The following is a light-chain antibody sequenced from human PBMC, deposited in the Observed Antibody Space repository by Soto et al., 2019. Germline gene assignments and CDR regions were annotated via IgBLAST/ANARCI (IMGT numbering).Light chain of an antibody. V-gene: IGKV1-9*01. CDR1: HDISTF. Sequence: DIQLTQSPSLLSASIGVRVTITCRASHDISTFLAWYQQKPGKAPKLLIYEASTLQSGVPSRFSGSGSGTEFTLTISGLLPEDFATYYCQQSYSTPITFGQGTRLE. J-gene: IGKJ5*01. CDR3: QQSYSTPIT. CDR2: EAS.